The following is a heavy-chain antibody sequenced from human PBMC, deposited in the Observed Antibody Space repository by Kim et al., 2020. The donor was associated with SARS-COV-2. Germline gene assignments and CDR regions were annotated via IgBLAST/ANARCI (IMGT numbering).Heavy chain of an antibody. CDR1: GGSISSYY. Sequence: SETLSLTCTVSGGSISSYYWSWIRQPAGKGLEWIGRFYTSGSTNYNPSPKSRVTMSEDTSKNQFSLKLSFVTAADTAVYYSARDLTTVTRTYYYYGLDV. D-gene: IGHD4-17*01. V-gene: IGHV4-4*07. CDR2: FYTSGST. J-gene: IGHJ6*01. CDR3: ARDLTTVTRTYYYYGLDV.